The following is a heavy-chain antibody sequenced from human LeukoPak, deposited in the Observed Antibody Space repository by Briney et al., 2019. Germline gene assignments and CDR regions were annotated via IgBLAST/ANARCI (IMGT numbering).Heavy chain of an antibody. CDR3: ARDRGEQLEGAFDI. CDR2: IYTSGST. CDR1: GSSISSYY. J-gene: IGHJ3*02. D-gene: IGHD6-6*01. V-gene: IGHV4-4*07. Sequence: SETLSLTCTVSGSSISSYYWSWIRQPAGKGLEWIGRIYTSGSTNHNPSLKSRVTMSVDTSKNQFSLKLSSVTAADTAVYYCARDRGEQLEGAFDIWGQGTMVTVSS.